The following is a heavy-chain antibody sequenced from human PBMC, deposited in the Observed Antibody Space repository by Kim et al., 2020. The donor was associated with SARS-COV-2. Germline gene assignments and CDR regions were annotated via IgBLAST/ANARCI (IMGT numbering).Heavy chain of an antibody. CDR3: ARLGGRGRFDY. CDR2: ISDSGST. CDR1: GGPISSGGYY. Sequence: SETLSLTCTVSGGPISSGGYYWTWIRQHPGKGLEWIGHISDSGSTYYNPPLKSRVTISVDTSKNQFSLKLSSVTAADTAVYYCARLGGRGRFDYWGQGTLVTVSS. D-gene: IGHD3-16*01. J-gene: IGHJ4*02. V-gene: IGHV4-31*03.